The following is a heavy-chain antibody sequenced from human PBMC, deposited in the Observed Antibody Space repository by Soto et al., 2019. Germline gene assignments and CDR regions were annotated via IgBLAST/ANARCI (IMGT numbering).Heavy chain of an antibody. Sequence: EVQLLESGGGLVQPGGSLRLSCVASGFTFSTYAMNWVRQAPGKGLEWVSALCADGGCAYYADSVQGRLTFSRDNSKNTLYLQMHSLRAEDTAIYYCARISAGSASEYWGQGTLVTVSS. D-gene: IGHD3-10*01. CDR1: GFTFSTYA. V-gene: IGHV3-23*01. J-gene: IGHJ4*02. CDR2: LCADGGCA. CDR3: ARISAGSASEY.